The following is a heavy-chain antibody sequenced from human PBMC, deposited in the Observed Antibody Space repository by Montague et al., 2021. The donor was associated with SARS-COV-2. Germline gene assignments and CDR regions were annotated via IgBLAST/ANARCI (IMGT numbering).Heavy chain of an antibody. CDR3: ARSYGDYRDSYFDY. D-gene: IGHD4-17*01. CDR1: GFSLNTSGMC. J-gene: IGHJ4*02. CDR2: IDWDEDQ. V-gene: IGHV2-70*01. Sequence: PALVKPTQTLTLTCTFSGFSLNTSGMCVSWIRQPPGKALEWLALIDWDEDQYYSTSLKTRLTISKDTSKNQVVLTMTNMDPIDTATYYCARSYGDYRDSYFDYWGQGTLVTGSS.